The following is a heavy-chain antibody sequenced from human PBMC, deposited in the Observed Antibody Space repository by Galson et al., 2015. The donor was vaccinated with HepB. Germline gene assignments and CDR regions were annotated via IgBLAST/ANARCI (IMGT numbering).Heavy chain of an antibody. CDR3: AKIWGIAAAGGAFDI. V-gene: IGHV3-30*18. J-gene: IGHJ3*02. CDR2: ISYDGSNK. Sequence: SLRLSCAASGFTFSSYGMHWVRQAPGKGPEWVAVISYDGSNKYYADSVKGRFTISRDNSKNTLYLQMNSLRAEDTAVYYCAKIWGIAAAGGAFDIWGQGTMVTVSS. D-gene: IGHD6-13*01. CDR1: GFTFSSYG.